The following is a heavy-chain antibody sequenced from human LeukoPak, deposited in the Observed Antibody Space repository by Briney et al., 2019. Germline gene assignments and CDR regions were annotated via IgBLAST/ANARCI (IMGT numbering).Heavy chain of an antibody. V-gene: IGHV1-2*02. CDR2: INPNSGGT. CDR3: ARGTYYDYVWGSYRPHFDY. D-gene: IGHD3-16*02. Sequence: EASVKVSCKASGYTFTGYYMHWVRQAPGQGLEWMGWINPNSGGTNYAQKFQGRVTMTRDTSISTAYMELSRLRSDDTAVYYCARGTYYDYVWGSYRPHFDYWGQGTLVTVSS. CDR1: GYTFTGYY. J-gene: IGHJ4*02.